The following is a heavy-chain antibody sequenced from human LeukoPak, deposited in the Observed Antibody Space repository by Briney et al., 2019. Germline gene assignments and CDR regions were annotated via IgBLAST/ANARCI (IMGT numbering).Heavy chain of an antibody. CDR3: ANVWVVADRAADY. D-gene: IGHD2-15*01. CDR2: ISGSGGST. CDR1: GFTFSSYA. J-gene: IGHJ4*02. V-gene: IGHV3-23*01. Sequence: GGSLRLSCAASGFTFSSYAMSWVRQAPGKGLEWVSAISGSGGSTYYADSVKGRFTISRDNSKNTLYLQMNSLRAEDTAVYYCANVWVVADRAADYWGQGTLVTVSS.